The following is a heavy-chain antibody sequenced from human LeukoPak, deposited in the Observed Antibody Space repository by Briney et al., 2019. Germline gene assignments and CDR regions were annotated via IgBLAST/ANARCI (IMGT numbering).Heavy chain of an antibody. CDR3: ARGKEAAAIHWFDP. CDR1: GFTFSSYA. V-gene: IGHV3-30-3*01. CDR2: ISYDGSNK. D-gene: IGHD2-2*02. Sequence: GGSLRLSCAASGFTFSSYAMHWVRQAPGKGLEWVAVISYDGSNKYYADSVKGRFTISRDNSKNTLYLQMNSLRAEDTAVYYCARGKEAAAIHWFDPWGQGTLVTVSS. J-gene: IGHJ5*02.